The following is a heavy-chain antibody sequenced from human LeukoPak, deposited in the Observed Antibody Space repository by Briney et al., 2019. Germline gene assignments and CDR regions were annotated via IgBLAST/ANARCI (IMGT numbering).Heavy chain of an antibody. Sequence: GGSLRLSCAAPGFTFSSYDMTWVRQAPGKRLEWVSYISSSTSYIYYADSVKGRFTISRDNAKNSLYLQMNSLRAEDTAVYYCAREDASGFDYWGQGTLVTVSS. V-gene: IGHV3-21*01. J-gene: IGHJ4*02. CDR1: GFTFSSYD. CDR2: ISSSTSYI. CDR3: AREDASGFDY. D-gene: IGHD2-15*01.